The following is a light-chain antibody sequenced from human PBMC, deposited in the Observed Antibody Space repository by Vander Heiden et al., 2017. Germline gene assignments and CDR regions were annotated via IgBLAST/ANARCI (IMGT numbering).Light chain of an antibody. CDR3: QLYNNYPYT. CDR1: QGIRNY. CDR2: AAS. Sequence: DIQMTQSPSSLSASVGDRVTITCRASQGIRNYLAWFQQKPGKAPKSLIVAASSLQSRVSSQFSGSGSGTAFTLTISSLQPEGFATYYCQLYNNYPYTFGQGTKLEIK. J-gene: IGKJ2*01. V-gene: IGKV1-16*02.